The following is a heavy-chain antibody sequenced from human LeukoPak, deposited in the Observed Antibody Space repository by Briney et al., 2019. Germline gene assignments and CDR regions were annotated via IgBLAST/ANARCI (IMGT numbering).Heavy chain of an antibody. CDR1: GFTFSSYE. Sequence: GGSLRLSCAASGFTFSSYEMNWVRQAPGKGLEWVSYISSSSSTIYYADSVKGRFTISRDNAKNPLYLQMNSLRAEDTAVYYCARDASFQDSSDYRFDYWGQGTLVTVSS. CDR3: ARDASFQDSSDYRFDY. V-gene: IGHV3-48*03. D-gene: IGHD3-22*01. CDR2: ISSSSSTI. J-gene: IGHJ4*02.